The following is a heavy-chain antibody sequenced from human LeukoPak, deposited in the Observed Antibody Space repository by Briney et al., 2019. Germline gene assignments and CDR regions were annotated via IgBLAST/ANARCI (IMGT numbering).Heavy chain of an antibody. CDR2: IFPRDSGT. Sequence: GESLKISCKTSGYIFSTTWIGWVRQLPGKGLEWMGIIFPRDSGTRYSPSFRGQVTISADTSISTAYLQWSSLKASDTAIYYCARQGPSDYWGQGTLVTVSS. CDR3: ARQGPSDY. CDR1: GYIFSTTW. J-gene: IGHJ4*02. V-gene: IGHV5-51*01.